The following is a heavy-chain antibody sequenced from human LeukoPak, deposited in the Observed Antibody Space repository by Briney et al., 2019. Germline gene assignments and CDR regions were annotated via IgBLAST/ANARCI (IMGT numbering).Heavy chain of an antibody. V-gene: IGHV4-31*01. CDR1: GGSISSGGYY. D-gene: IGHD4-17*01. J-gene: IGHJ4*02. CDR3: ARAHDYGPDY. Sequence: SETLSLTCTVSGGSISSGGYYWSWIRQHPGKGLEWIGYIYYSGSTYYNPSLKSQVTISVDTSKNQFSLKLSSVTAADTAVYYCARAHDYGPDYWGQGTLVTVSS. CDR2: IYYSGST.